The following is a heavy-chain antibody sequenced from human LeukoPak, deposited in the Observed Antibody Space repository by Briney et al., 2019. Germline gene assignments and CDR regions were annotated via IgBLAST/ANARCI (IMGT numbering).Heavy chain of an antibody. V-gene: IGHV4-34*01. CDR3: ARGNLGGPGWFDH. Sequence: ASETLSLTCAVYGGSISGYYWSWIRQPPGKELEWIGEINHSGSTNYNPSLKSRVTISVDTSKNQFSLKLSSVTAADTAVYYCARGNLGGPGWFDHWGQGTLVTVSS. J-gene: IGHJ5*02. CDR2: INHSGST. D-gene: IGHD1-14*01. CDR1: GGSISGYY.